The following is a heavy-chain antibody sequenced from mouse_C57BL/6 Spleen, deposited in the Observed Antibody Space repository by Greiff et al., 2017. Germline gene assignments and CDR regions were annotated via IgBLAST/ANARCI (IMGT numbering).Heavy chain of an antibody. V-gene: IGHV1-18*01. CDR1: GYTFTDYN. Sequence: VQLQQSGPELVKPGASVKIPCKASGYTFTDYNMDWVKQSHGQSLEWIGKINPNNGGTNYNKKFKGKATLTVDKSSSTAYMQLRSLTSEDTAVYYCAGTRDRYYYGYAMDYWGQGTSLTVSS. CDR2: INPNNGGT. J-gene: IGHJ4*01. D-gene: IGHD2-1*01. CDR3: AGTRDRYYYGYAMDY.